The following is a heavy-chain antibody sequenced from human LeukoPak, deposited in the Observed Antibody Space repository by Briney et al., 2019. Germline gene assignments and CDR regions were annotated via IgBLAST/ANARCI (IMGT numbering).Heavy chain of an antibody. CDR1: GYSIRTGYY. D-gene: IGHD2/OR15-2a*01. J-gene: IGHJ3*02. V-gene: IGHV4-38-2*01. CDR3: ARSYFSVGAFDI. CDR2: VYHSGST. Sequence: SETLSLTCDVSGYSIRTGYYWGWGRQPPGKDLEWIGSVYHSGSTYYNPSLKSRVNILVDTSKNQFSLSLTSVTAADTAVYYCARSYFSVGAFDIWGQGTMVTVSS.